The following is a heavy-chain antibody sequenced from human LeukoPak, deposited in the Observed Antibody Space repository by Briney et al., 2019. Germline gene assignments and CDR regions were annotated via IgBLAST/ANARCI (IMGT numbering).Heavy chain of an antibody. D-gene: IGHD4-17*01. CDR3: ARAATVTTLVFDY. CDR1: GGTFSSYA. Sequence: SVKVSCKASGGTFSSYAISWVRQAPGQGLEWMGRIIPILGIANYAQKFQGRVTITADKSTSTAYMEPSSLRSEDTAVYYCARAATVTTLVFDYWGQGTLVTVSS. CDR2: IIPILGIA. J-gene: IGHJ4*02. V-gene: IGHV1-69*04.